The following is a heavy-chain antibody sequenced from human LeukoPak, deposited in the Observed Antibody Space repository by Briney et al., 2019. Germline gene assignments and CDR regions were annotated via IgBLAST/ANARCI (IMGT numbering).Heavy chain of an antibody. CDR1: GGSISSGGYY. CDR3: AREGEGVSPWFDP. V-gene: IGHV4-31*03. Sequence: SETLSLTRTVSGGSISSGGYYWSWIRQHPGKGLEWIGYIYYSGSTYYNPSLESRVTISVDTSKNQFSLKLSSVTAADTAVYYCAREGEGVSPWFDPWGQGTLVTVSS. J-gene: IGHJ5*02. CDR2: IYYSGST. D-gene: IGHD3-16*01.